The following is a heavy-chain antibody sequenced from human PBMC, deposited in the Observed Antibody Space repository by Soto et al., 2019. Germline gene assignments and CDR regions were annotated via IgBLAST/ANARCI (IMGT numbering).Heavy chain of an antibody. V-gene: IGHV3-30*03. CDR1: GFTFNSYG. J-gene: IGHJ6*02. Sequence: LRLSCAASGFTFNSYGMHWVRQGPGNGLEWVAFISYDSTKTYYADSVKGRFTISRDNFNSALYVQMNSLTGEDTAVYYCARTRSAWSDFHYYSLDVWGQGTTVTVSS. D-gene: IGHD1-26*01. CDR3: ARTRSAWSDFHYYSLDV. CDR2: ISYDSTKT.